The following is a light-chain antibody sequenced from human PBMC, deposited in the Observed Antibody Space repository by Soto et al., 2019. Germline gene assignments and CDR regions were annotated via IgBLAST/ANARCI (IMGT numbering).Light chain of an antibody. J-gene: IGKJ2*01. Sequence: DIQMTQSPSSLSASVGDRVTITCRASQSISSYLNWYQQKPGKAPKLLIYAASSLQSGVPSRFXGRGSGTDFTLTISSLQPEDFATYYCQQSYSTPPNTFGQGTKLEIK. CDR3: QQSYSTPPNT. V-gene: IGKV1-39*01. CDR2: AAS. CDR1: QSISSY.